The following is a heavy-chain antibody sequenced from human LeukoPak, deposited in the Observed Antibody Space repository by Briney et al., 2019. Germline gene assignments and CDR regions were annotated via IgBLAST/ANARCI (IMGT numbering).Heavy chain of an antibody. CDR1: GFTFSSYA. CDR2: ISGSGGST. V-gene: IGHV3-23*01. Sequence: GGSLRLSCAASGFTFSSYAMSWVLQAPGKGLEWVSAISGSGGSTYYADSVKGRFTFSRDNSKNTLYLQMNSLRAEDTAVYYCASTALASWHLDYWGQGTLVTVSS. J-gene: IGHJ4*02. CDR3: ASTALASWHLDY. D-gene: IGHD2-15*01.